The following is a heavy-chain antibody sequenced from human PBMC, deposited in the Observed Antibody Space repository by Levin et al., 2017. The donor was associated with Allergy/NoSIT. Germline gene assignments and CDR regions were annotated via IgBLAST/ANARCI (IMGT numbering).Heavy chain of an antibody. CDR1: GYTFTSYG. CDR3: ARDLSNWNPIDYYYGMDV. J-gene: IGHJ6*02. V-gene: IGHV1-18*01. CDR2: ISAYNGNT. Sequence: GESLKISCKASGYTFTSYGISWVRQAPGQGLEWMGWISAYNGNTNYAQKLQGRVTMTTDTSTSTAYMELRSLRSDDTAVYYCARDLSNWNPIDYYYGMDVWGQGTTVTVSS. D-gene: IGHD1-20*01.